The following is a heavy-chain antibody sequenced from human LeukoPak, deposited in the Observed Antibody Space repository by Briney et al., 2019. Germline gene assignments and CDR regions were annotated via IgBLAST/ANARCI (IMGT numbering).Heavy chain of an antibody. V-gene: IGHV1-69*01. CDR2: IIPIFGTA. Sequence: SVKVSCTASGGTFSSYAISWVRQAPGQGLEWMGGIIPIFGTANYAQKFQGRVTITADESTSTAYMELSSLRSEDTAVYYCARLLYYYGSGSQNWFDPWGQGTLVTVSS. CDR1: GGTFSSYA. CDR3: ARLLYYYGSGSQNWFDP. J-gene: IGHJ5*02. D-gene: IGHD3-10*01.